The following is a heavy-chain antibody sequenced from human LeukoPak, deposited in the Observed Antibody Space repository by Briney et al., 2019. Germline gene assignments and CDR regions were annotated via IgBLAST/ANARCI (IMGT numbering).Heavy chain of an antibody. CDR1: GYSFTSYW. J-gene: IGHJ3*02. CDR2: IYPGDSDT. D-gene: IGHD1-1*01. CDR3: ARQGATTLFDAFDI. Sequence: GESPKISCKGSGYSFTSYWIGWVRQMPGKGPEWMGIIYPGDSDTRYSPSFQGQVTISADKSISTAYLQWSSLKASDTAMFYCARQGATTLFDAFDIWGQGTMVTVSS. V-gene: IGHV5-51*01.